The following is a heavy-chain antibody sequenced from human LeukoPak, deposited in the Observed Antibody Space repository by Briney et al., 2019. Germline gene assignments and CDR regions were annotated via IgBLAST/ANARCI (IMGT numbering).Heavy chain of an antibody. Sequence: SETLSLTCTVSGGSISSYYWSWIRQPPGKGLEWLGYIYYSGSTNYNPSLKSRVTISVDTSKNQFSLKLSSVTAADTAVYYCARLFASRYSYDLFDYWGQGTLVTVSS. D-gene: IGHD5-18*01. J-gene: IGHJ4*02. V-gene: IGHV4-59*01. CDR1: GGSISSYY. CDR2: IYYSGST. CDR3: ARLFASRYSYDLFDY.